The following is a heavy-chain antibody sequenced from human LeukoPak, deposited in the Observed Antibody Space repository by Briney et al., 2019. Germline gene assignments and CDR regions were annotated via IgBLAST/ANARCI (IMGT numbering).Heavy chain of an antibody. CDR1: GYTFTSYG. J-gene: IGHJ6*03. CDR3: ARTSGWHYYYYYYMDV. V-gene: IGHV1-18*01. D-gene: IGHD6-19*01. CDR2: ISAYNGNT. Sequence: ASVKVSCKASGYTFTSYGISWVRQAPGQGLEWMGWISAYNGNTNYAQKLQGRVTMTTDTSTSTAYMELRSLRSDDTAMYYCARTSGWHYYYYYYMDVWGKGTTVTVSS.